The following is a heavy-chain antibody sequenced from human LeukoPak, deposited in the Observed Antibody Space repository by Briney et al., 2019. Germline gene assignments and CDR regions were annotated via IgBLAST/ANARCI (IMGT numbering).Heavy chain of an antibody. D-gene: IGHD2-2*01. Sequence: GSLRLSCAASGFPFSSYWMSWVRQAPGKGLEWVANIKQDGSEKYYVDSVKGRFTISRDNAKNSLYLQMNSLRAEDTAVYYCARDSPAANLDYWGQGTLVTVSS. J-gene: IGHJ4*02. CDR1: GFPFSSYW. V-gene: IGHV3-7*01. CDR3: ARDSPAANLDY. CDR2: IKQDGSEK.